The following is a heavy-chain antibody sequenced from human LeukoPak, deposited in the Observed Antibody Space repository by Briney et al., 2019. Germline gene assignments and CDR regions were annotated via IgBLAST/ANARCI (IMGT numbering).Heavy chain of an antibody. J-gene: IGHJ5*02. V-gene: IGHV1-69*13. CDR1: GGTFSSYA. CDR2: IIPIFGTA. CDR3: ARHPPGIAVGGNWFDP. D-gene: IGHD6-19*01. Sequence: SVKVSCKASGGTFSSYAISWVRQAPGQGLEWMGGIIPIFGTANYAQKFQGRVTIAADESTSTAYMELSSLRSEDTAVYYCARHPPGIAVGGNWFDPWGQGTLVTVSS.